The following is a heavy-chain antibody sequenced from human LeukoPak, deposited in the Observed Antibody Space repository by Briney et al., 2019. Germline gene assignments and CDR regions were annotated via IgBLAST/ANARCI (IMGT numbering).Heavy chain of an antibody. CDR2: MNPNSGNT. Sequence: VASVKVSCKASGYTFTSYDINWVRQATGQGLEWMGWMNPNSGNTGYAQKFQGRVTITRNTSISTAYMELSSLRSEDTAVYYCARDIGPPYFDWYGVDYWGQGTLVTVSS. V-gene: IGHV1-8*03. J-gene: IGHJ4*02. CDR1: GYTFTSYD. D-gene: IGHD3-9*01. CDR3: ARDIGPPYFDWYGVDY.